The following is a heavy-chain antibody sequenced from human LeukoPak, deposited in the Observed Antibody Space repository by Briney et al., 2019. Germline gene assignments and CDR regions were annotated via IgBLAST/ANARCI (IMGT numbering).Heavy chain of an antibody. D-gene: IGHD3-22*01. CDR3: ARAPRRNYDSSGYSPFDY. Sequence: GASVKVSCKASGGTFSSYAISWVRQAPGQGLEWMGGIIPIFGTANYAQKFQGRVTITTDESTSTAYMELSSLRSEDTAVYYCARAPRRNYDSSGYSPFDYWGQGTLVTVSS. V-gene: IGHV1-69*05. CDR1: GGTFSSYA. J-gene: IGHJ4*02. CDR2: IIPIFGTA.